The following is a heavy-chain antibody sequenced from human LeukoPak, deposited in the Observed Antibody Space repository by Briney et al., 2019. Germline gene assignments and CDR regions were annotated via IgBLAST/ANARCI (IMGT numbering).Heavy chain of an antibody. CDR1: GFTFSSYA. CDR3: AKDSRGWAMMYYFDY. V-gene: IGHV3-23*01. D-gene: IGHD6-19*01. CDR2: MGGSGGRT. Sequence: GGSLSLSCAASGFTFSSYAMSWLRQAPEKGLERVSAMGGSGGRTYYANYVKGLFTKSRDKSKNTLYLQMKSLRAEDTAVYYCAKDSRGWAMMYYFDYWGQGTLVTVSS. J-gene: IGHJ4*02.